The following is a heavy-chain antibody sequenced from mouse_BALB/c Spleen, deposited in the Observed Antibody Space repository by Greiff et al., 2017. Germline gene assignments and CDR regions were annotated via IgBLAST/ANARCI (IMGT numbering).Heavy chain of an antibody. CDR1: GYTFTSYW. V-gene: IGHV1-69*02. CDR3: TRSDCGGGGFAY. CDR2: IYPSDSYT. J-gene: IGHJ3*01. Sequence: QVQLQQPGAELVRPGASVKLSCKASGYTFTSYWINWVKQRPGQGLEWIGNIYPSDSYTNYNQKFKDKATLTVDKSSSTAYMQLSSPTSEDSAVYYCTRSDCGGGGFAYWGQGTLVTVSA.